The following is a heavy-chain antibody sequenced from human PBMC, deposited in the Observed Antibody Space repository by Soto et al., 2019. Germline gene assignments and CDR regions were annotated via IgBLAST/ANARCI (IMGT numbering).Heavy chain of an antibody. J-gene: IGHJ5*02. D-gene: IGHD2-2*01. CDR1: GGSISSGGYS. Sequence: PSETLSLTCTVSGGSISSGGYSWSWIRQPPGKGLEWIGYIYHSGSTYYNPSLKSRVTISVDRSKNQFSLKLSSVTAADTAVYYCARDRRYCSSTSCYHWFDPWGQGTLVTVSS. CDR2: IYHSGST. V-gene: IGHV4-30-2*01. CDR3: ARDRRYCSSTSCYHWFDP.